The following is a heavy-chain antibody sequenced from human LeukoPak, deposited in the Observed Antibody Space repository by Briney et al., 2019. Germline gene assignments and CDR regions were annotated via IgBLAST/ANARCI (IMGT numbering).Heavy chain of an antibody. D-gene: IGHD6-13*01. CDR2: INPNSGGT. CDR3: ARVESIAAAGYFDY. CDR1: GYTFTGYY. V-gene: IGHV1-2*02. J-gene: IGHJ4*02. Sequence: ASVKVSCKASGYTFTGYYMHWVRQAPGQGLEWMGWINPNSGGTNYAQKFQGRVTRTRDTSLSTAYMELSRLRSDDTAVYYCARVESIAAAGYFDYWGQGTLVTVSS.